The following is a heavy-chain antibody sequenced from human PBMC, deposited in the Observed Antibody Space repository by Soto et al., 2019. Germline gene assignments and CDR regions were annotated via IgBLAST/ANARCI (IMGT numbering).Heavy chain of an antibody. J-gene: IGHJ4*02. D-gene: IGHD3-16*01. V-gene: IGHV3-33*01. CDR3: ARLYLTASITSLDY. CDR1: GFTFSSSG. CDR2: IWYDGSKK. Sequence: PGGSLRLSCAASGFTFSSSGMHWVRQAPGKGLEWVAIIWYDGSKKYYADSVKGRFTISRDNSKNTVYLQMNSLRAEDTAVYYCARLYLTASITSLDYWGQGTLVTVSS.